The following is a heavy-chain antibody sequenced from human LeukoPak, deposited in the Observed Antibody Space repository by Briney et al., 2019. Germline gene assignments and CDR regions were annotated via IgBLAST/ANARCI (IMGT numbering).Heavy chain of an antibody. CDR3: AKGKRTYYYDSSGYYCDY. J-gene: IGHJ4*02. V-gene: IGHV3-30*18. CDR1: GFTFSSYG. CDR2: ISYDGSNK. D-gene: IGHD3-22*01. Sequence: GRSLRLSCAASGFTFSSYGMHWVRQAPGKGLEWVAVISYDGSNKYYADSVKGRFTISRDNSKNTLYRQMNSLRAEDTAVYYCAKGKRTYYYDSSGYYCDYWGQGTLSPSPQ.